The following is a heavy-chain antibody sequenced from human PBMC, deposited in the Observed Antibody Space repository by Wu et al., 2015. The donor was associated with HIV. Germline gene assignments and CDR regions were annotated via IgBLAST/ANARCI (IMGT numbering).Heavy chain of an antibody. CDR1: GYTFTSYD. J-gene: IGHJ1*01. Sequence: QVQLVQSGAEVKKPGASVKVSCKASGYTFTSYDINWVRQATGQGLEWMGWMNPNSGNTGYAQKFQGRVTMTRNTSISTAYMELSSLRSEDTAVYYCARVPNYYYDSSGYYFQHWGQGTLVTVSS. V-gene: IGHV1-8*01. D-gene: IGHD3-22*01. CDR3: ARVPNYYYDSSGYYFQH. CDR2: MNPNSGNT.